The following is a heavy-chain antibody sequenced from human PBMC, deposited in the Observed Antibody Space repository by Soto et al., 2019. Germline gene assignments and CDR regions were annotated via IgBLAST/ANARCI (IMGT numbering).Heavy chain of an antibody. J-gene: IGHJ6*02. D-gene: IGHD3-22*01. Sequence: ASVKVSCKASGGTFSSYAISWVRQAPGQGLEWMGGIIPIFGTVNYAQKFQGRVTITTDESTSTAYMELSSLRSEDTAVYYCARDRSITMIVGGMDVWGQGTTVTVSS. CDR2: IIPIFGTV. CDR1: GGTFSSYA. V-gene: IGHV1-69*05. CDR3: ARDRSITMIVGGMDV.